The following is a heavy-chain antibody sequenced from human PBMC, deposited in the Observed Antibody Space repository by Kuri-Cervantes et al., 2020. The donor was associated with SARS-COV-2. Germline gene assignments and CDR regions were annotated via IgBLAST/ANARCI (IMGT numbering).Heavy chain of an antibody. D-gene: IGHD7-27*01. CDR2: IDSSSYYI. CDR3: AREEGGELGEAFDY. CDR1: GFTFSVYS. Sequence: GGTLRISCAASGFTFSVYSMTWIRQAPGKGLEWVASIDSSSYYIYHADSVKGRLTISRDNAKTSLYLQMNSLKLEDKAVYYCAREEGGELGEAFDYWGQGALVTVSS. V-gene: IGHV3-21*03. J-gene: IGHJ4*02.